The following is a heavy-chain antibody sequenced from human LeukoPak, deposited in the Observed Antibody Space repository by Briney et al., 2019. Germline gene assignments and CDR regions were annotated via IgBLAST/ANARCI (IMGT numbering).Heavy chain of an antibody. D-gene: IGHD2-15*01. CDR2: ISYDGSNK. V-gene: IGHV3-30-3*01. J-gene: IGHJ4*02. CDR3: AREECSGGSCYQNLDY. CDR1: GFTFSSYA. Sequence: PGGSLRLSCAASGFTFSSYAMHWVRQAPGKGLEWVAVISYDGSNKYYADSVKGRFTISRDNSKNTLYLQMNSLRAEDTAVYYCAREECSGGSCYQNLDYWGQGTLVTVSS.